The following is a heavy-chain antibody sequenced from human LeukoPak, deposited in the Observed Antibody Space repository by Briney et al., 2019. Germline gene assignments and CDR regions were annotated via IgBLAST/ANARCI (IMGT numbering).Heavy chain of an antibody. J-gene: IGHJ3*02. Sequence: GGSLRLSCAASGFTFSSYTMNWVRQAPGKGLEWVSSITSSSSYIYYADSVKGRFTISRNNAKNSLYLQMNSLRAEDTAIYYCAKKAFGGVDIWGQGTMVTVSS. CDR1: GFTFSSYT. V-gene: IGHV3-21*04. CDR2: ITSSSSYI. D-gene: IGHD3-16*01. CDR3: AKKAFGGVDI.